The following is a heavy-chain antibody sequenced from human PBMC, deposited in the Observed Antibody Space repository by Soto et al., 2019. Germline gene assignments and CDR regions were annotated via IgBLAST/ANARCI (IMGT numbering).Heavy chain of an antibody. D-gene: IGHD6-6*01. Sequence: QVQLVQSGAEVKKPGSSVKVSCKASGGTFNVYTIIWVRQAPGQGLGWMGRIIPMLDITNYAQRFQCRVTLTADTSTTTAYMELSSLTSEDTAVYYWALGSLSGETFDIWGQGTLVTVSS. CDR2: IIPMLDIT. J-gene: IGHJ3*02. CDR1: GGTFNVYT. V-gene: IGHV1-69*02. CDR3: ALGSLSGETFDI.